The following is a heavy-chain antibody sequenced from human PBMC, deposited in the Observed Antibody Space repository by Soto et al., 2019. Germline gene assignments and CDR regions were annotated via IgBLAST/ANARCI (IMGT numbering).Heavy chain of an antibody. D-gene: IGHD3-22*01. CDR1: GYSFATSG. CDR2: ISAYNGNT. CDR3: ARAGQYYDASGYAN. V-gene: IGHV1-18*01. J-gene: IGHJ4*02. Sequence: QVKLVQSGTEVKKPGASIKVSCKASGYSFATSGMSWVRQAPGQGLEWMGWISAYNGNTNYDQKLQDRVTMTTDTSTSTAYLEVRNLRSDDTAVYYCARAGQYYDASGYANWGQGTLVTVSS.